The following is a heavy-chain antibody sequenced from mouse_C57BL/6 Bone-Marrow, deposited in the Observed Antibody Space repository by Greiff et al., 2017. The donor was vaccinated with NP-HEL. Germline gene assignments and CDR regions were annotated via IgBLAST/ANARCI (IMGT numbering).Heavy chain of an antibody. V-gene: IGHV1-5*01. D-gene: IGHD1-3*01. CDR3: TKVYNDGCAY. Sequence: VQLQQSGTVLARPGASVKMSCKTSGYTFTSYWMHWVKQRPGQGLEWIGAIYPGNSDTSYNQKFKGKAKLTAVTSASTAYMELSSLTTEDSAVFNCTKVYNDGCAYWGEGTLVTVSA. J-gene: IGHJ3*01. CDR1: GYTFTSYW. CDR2: IYPGNSDT.